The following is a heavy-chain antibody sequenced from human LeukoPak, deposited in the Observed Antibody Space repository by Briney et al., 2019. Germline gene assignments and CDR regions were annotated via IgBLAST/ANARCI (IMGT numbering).Heavy chain of an antibody. CDR3: ARAVSGRFDY. D-gene: IGHD6-19*01. Sequence: SETLFLTCTVSGGSMSPYHWGWIRQPPGKGLEWTGYIYYSGSTNYNPSLKSRVTISVDTSKNQFSLKLSSVTAADTAIYYCARAVSGRFDYWGQGTLVTVSS. CDR1: GGSMSPYH. CDR2: IYYSGST. V-gene: IGHV4-59*08. J-gene: IGHJ4*02.